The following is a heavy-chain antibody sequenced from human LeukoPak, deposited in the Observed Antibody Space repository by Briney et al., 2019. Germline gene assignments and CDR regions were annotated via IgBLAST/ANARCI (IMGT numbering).Heavy chain of an antibody. Sequence: GGSLRLSCAASGFTVSSNYMSWVRQAPGKGLEWVSVIYSGGGTYYADSVKGRFTISRDNSKNTLYLQMNSLRAEDTAVYYCARGVGPRGVDWFDPWGQGTLVTVSS. D-gene: IGHD2-15*01. CDR1: GFTVSSNY. CDR3: ARGVGPRGVDWFDP. CDR2: IYSGGGT. J-gene: IGHJ5*02. V-gene: IGHV3-53*01.